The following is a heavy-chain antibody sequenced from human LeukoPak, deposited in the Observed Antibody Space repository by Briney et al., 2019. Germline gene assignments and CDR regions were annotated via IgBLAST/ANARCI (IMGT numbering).Heavy chain of an antibody. D-gene: IGHD2-15*01. Sequence: GGSLRLSCAASEFTFSSYAVSWVRQAPGKGLEWVSAISGSGGSTYYADSVKGRFTISRDNSKNTLYLQMNSLRAEDTAVYYCAKGSPADIVVVVAAIELWGQGTLVTVSS. CDR2: ISGSGGST. CDR3: AKGSPADIVVVVAAIEL. CDR1: EFTFSSYA. V-gene: IGHV3-23*01. J-gene: IGHJ4*02.